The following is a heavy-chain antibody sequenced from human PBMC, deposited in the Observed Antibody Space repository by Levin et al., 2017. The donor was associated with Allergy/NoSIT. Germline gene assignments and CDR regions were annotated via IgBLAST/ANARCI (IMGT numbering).Heavy chain of an antibody. CDR3: ARSLISDIIVYNGGYFDL. D-gene: IGHD2-15*01. Sequence: KVSCKGSGYSFTSYWIGWVRQMPGKGLEWMGIIYPGDSDTRYSPSFQGQVTISADKSISTAYLQWSSLKASDTAMYYCARSLISDIIVYNGGYFDLWGRGTLVTVSS. V-gene: IGHV5-51*01. J-gene: IGHJ2*01. CDR2: IYPGDSDT. CDR1: GYSFTSYW.